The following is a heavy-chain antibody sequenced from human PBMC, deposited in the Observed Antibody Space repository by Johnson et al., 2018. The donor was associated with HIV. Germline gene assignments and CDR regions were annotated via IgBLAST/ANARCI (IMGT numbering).Heavy chain of an antibody. CDR3: AGLPDAFDI. V-gene: IGHV3-66*01. Sequence: VQLVESGGGLVQPGGSLRLSCTASGFTVSSNYMSWVRQAPGKGLEWVSVIYSGGSPYYTDSVKGRFTISRDNSKTTLYLQMNSLRAEDTAVYYCAGLPDAFDIWGQGTMVTVSS. D-gene: IGHD5-12*01. J-gene: IGHJ3*02. CDR1: GFTVSSNY. CDR2: IYSGGSP.